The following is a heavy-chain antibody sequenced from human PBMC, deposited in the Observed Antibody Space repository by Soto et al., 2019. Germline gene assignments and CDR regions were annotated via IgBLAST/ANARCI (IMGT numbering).Heavy chain of an antibody. D-gene: IGHD2-8*01. CDR1: GGSISSSSYY. J-gene: IGHJ4*02. Sequence: SETLSLTCTVSGGSISSSSYYWGWIRQPPGKGLEWIGSIYYSGSTYYKPSLKSRVTISVDTSKNQFSLKLSSVTAADTAVYYCSQGVYPMEVFDYWGQGTLVTVS. CDR2: IYYSGST. CDR3: SQGVYPMEVFDY. V-gene: IGHV4-39*01.